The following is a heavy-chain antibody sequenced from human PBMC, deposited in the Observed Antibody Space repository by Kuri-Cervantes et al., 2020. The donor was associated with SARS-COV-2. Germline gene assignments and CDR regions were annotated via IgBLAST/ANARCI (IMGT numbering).Heavy chain of an antibody. V-gene: IGHV1-45*01. D-gene: IGHD5-24*01. CDR2: ITPFNGHT. Sequence: SVKVSCKASGGTFRTYAISWVRQAPGQPLEWMGWITPFNGHTNYAQRFQDRVTITRDRSMSTAYMELSSLRSEDTAMYYCARSGPGAISREDGACDIWGQGTMVTVSS. CDR3: ARSGPGAISREDGACDI. J-gene: IGHJ3*02. CDR1: GGTFRTYA.